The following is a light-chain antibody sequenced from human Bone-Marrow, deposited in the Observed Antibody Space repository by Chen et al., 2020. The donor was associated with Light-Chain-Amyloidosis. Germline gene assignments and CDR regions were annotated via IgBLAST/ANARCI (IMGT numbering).Light chain of an antibody. J-gene: IGLJ1*01. V-gene: IGLV2-14*01. CDR2: EVT. CDR1: SSHVGGDNH. Sequence: QFAMTQPALGSPSPGPSTTFPCTGTSSHVGGDNHVSWYQQHPHKAPKLLIYEVTNRPSWVPDRFSGSKSDNTASLTISGLQTEDEADYFCSSYTITNTLVFGSGTRVTVL. CDR3: SSYTITNTLV.